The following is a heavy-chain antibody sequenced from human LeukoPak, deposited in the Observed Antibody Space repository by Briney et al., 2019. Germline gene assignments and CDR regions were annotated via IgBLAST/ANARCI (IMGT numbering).Heavy chain of an antibody. CDR2: ITSSNNYI. D-gene: IGHD3-22*01. CDR3: ARDSNYYDSSGYLSLFDY. Sequence: TGGSLRLSCAGSGFTFSTYSMNWVRQAPGKGLEWVSSITSSNNYIYYADSMKGRFTISRDNAKNSLYLQMNSLRAEDTAVYYCARDSNYYDSSGYLSLFDYWGQGTLVTVSS. V-gene: IGHV3-21*01. J-gene: IGHJ4*02. CDR1: GFTFSTYS.